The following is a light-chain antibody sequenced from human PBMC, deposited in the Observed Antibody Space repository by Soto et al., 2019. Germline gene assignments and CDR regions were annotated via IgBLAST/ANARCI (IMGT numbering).Light chain of an antibody. CDR1: QSVNSN. V-gene: IGKV3-15*01. CDR2: DAS. J-gene: IGKJ1*01. Sequence: IVLTQSPATLSVSPGEGATLSCRASQSVNSNLVWYQQKPGQAPRLLIYDASTRATAIPARFSGSGSGTEFTLTISSLQSEDFAVYYCQQHNNWPRTFGKGTKVEIK. CDR3: QQHNNWPRT.